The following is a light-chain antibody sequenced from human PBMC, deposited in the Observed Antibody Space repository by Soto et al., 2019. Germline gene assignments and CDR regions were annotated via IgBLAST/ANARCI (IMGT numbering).Light chain of an antibody. J-gene: IGKJ1*01. Sequence: DIQMTQSPSTLSASVGDRVSITCRASQSIGDWLAWYQQKPGKAPKLLIYKASNLQSGVPSRFSGSGSETDFTLTISSLQPDDFATYYCQHYDSYSPTWTFGQGTKVDIK. CDR2: KAS. CDR3: QHYDSYSPTWT. CDR1: QSIGDW. V-gene: IGKV1-5*03.